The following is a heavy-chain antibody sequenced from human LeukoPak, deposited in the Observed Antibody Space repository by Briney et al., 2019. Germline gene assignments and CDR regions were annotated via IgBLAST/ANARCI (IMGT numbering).Heavy chain of an antibody. CDR3: ARDNGWSADF. CDR1: GFTFSRHW. D-gene: IGHD2-15*01. CDR2: IKQDGSAK. Sequence: GGSLRLSRAASGFTFSRHWMYWVRQAPGKGLEWVANIKQDGSAKPYVDSVKGRFTISRDNAKNSLFLQMNSLRAEDTAVYYCARDNGWSADFWGQGTLVTVSS. V-gene: IGHV3-7*03. J-gene: IGHJ4*02.